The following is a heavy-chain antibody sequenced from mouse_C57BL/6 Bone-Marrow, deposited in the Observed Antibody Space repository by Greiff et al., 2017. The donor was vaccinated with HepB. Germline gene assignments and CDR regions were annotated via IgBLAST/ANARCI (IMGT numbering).Heavy chain of an antibody. CDR3: ARAYYGLWYFDV. Sequence: EVKLVESGPGMVKPSQSLSLTCTVTGYSITSGYDWHWIRHFPGNKLEWMGYISYSGSTNYNPSLKSRISITHDTSKNHFFLKLNSVTTEDTATYYCARAYYGLWYFDVWGTGTTVTVSS. V-gene: IGHV3-1*01. CDR1: GYSITSGYD. J-gene: IGHJ1*03. CDR2: ISYSGST. D-gene: IGHD1-1*01.